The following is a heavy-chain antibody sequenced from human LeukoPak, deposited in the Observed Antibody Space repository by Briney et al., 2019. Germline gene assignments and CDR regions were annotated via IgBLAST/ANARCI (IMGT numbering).Heavy chain of an antibody. CDR3: ARNAAAVGYGMDV. D-gene: IGHD6-13*01. CDR1: GYSFTSYW. V-gene: IGHV5-51*01. Sequence: GESLKISCKGSGYSFTSYWIGWVRQMPGKGLEWMGIIYPGDSDTRYSPSFQGQVTISADKSISTAYLQWSSLKASDTAMYYCARNAAAVGYGMDVWGQGTTVTVSS. CDR2: IYPGDSDT. J-gene: IGHJ6*02.